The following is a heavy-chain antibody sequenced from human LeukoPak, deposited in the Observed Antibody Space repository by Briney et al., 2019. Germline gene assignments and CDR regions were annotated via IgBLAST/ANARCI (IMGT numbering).Heavy chain of an antibody. J-gene: IGHJ4*02. CDR1: GYTFTSYG. CDR2: ISAYNGNT. D-gene: IGHD2-2*01. Sequence: ASVKVCCKASGYTFTSYGISWVRQAPGQGLEWMGWISAYNGNTNYAQKLQGRVTMTTDTPTSTAYMELRSLRSDDTAVYYCARVPLIVVVPAALSGDYWGQGTLVTVSS. V-gene: IGHV1-18*04. CDR3: ARVPLIVVVPAALSGDY.